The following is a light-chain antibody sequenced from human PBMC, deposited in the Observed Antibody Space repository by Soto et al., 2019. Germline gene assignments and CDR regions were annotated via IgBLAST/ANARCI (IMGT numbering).Light chain of an antibody. CDR1: SSDVGGYNY. V-gene: IGLV2-14*01. CDR2: DVS. Sequence: QSVLTRPASVSGSPGQSITISCTGTSSDVGGYNYVSWFQQYPGKAPKLIIYDVSNRPSGVSNRFSGSKSGNTASLTISGLQAEDEADYYCSSFTSSGTYVFGNGTKVTVL. J-gene: IGLJ1*01. CDR3: SSFTSSGTYV.